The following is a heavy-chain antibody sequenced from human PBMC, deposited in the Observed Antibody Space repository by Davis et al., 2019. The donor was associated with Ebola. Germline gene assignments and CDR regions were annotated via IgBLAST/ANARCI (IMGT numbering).Heavy chain of an antibody. CDR2: ISGGGGRT. D-gene: IGHD6-19*01. J-gene: IGHJ4*02. CDR1: GFTFSSYS. CDR3: TTQWLVLGNRDY. V-gene: IGHV3-21*04. Sequence: GGSLRLSCAASGFTFSSYSMNWVRQAPGTGLQWVSGISGGGGRTHYADSVKGRFTISRDNAKNSLYLQMNSLRAEDTAVYYCTTQWLVLGNRDYWGQGTLVTVSS.